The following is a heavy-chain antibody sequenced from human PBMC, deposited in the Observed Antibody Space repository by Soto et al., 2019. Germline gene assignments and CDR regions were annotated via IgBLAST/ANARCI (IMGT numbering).Heavy chain of an antibody. V-gene: IGHV3-7*05. Sequence: PGGSLRLPCAASGFTFSSYWMSWVRQAPGKGLEWVANIKQDGSEKYYVDSVKGRFTISRDNAKNSLYLQMNSLRAEDTAVYYCARDQPRYYDFWSGYYFCYYYYGMDVWGQGTTVTVSS. J-gene: IGHJ6*02. CDR1: GFTFSSYW. D-gene: IGHD3-3*01. CDR3: ARDQPRYYDFWSGYYFCYYYYGMDV. CDR2: IKQDGSEK.